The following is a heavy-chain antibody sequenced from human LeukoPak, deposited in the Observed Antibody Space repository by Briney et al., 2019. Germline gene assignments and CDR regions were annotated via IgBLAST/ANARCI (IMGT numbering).Heavy chain of an antibody. CDR2: IRNKAHNYVT. CDR1: GFTFSGSA. Sequence: PGGSLRLSCATSGFTFSGSAIHWVRQAAGKGLEWLSRIRNKAHNYVTTHDASLKGRFTISRDDASNTAFLQMNSLETEDTAIYYCVRQGDYRHWYFDLWGSGAPVTVSS. CDR3: VRQGDYRHWYFDL. J-gene: IGHJ2*01. D-gene: IGHD4-17*01. V-gene: IGHV3-73*01.